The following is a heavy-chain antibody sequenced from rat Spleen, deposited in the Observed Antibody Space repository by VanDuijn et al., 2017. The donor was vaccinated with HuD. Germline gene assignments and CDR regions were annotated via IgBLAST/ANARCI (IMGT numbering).Heavy chain of an antibody. CDR2: MWYDRDT. J-gene: IGHJ4*01. Sequence: QVQLKESGPGLVQPSETLSLTCTVSGFSLTSYSVSWVRQPSGKGPEWMGRMWYDRDTAYTLTLKSRLSISRDTSKNQVFLTMNSLQTDDTGTYYCARDYGQGWVLDAWGQGASVTVSS. CDR3: ARDYGQGWVLDA. CDR1: GFSLTSYS. V-gene: IGHV2-34*01. D-gene: IGHD1-7*01.